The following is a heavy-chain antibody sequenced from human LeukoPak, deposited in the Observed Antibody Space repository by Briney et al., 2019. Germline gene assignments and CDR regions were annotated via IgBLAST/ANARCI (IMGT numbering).Heavy chain of an antibody. J-gene: IGHJ4*02. D-gene: IGHD3-22*01. CDR2: ISYSGGTT. Sequence: GGSLRLSCAASGFTFRSYDMTWVRQAPGKGLEWVSGISYSGGTTQYADSVKGRFTISRDNAKNSLYLQMNSLRAEDTAVYYCAAYYYDSSGYYYWGQGTLVTVSS. V-gene: IGHV3-48*03. CDR3: AAYYYDSSGYYY. CDR1: GFTFRSYD.